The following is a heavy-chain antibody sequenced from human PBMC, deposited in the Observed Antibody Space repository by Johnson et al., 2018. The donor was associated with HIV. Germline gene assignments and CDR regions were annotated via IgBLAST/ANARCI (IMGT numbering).Heavy chain of an antibody. J-gene: IGHJ3*02. D-gene: IGHD5-18*01. CDR1: GFTFINYW. CDR2: MNADGKST. CDR3: AKDMIQLWFFDAFDI. V-gene: IGHV3-74*01. Sequence: VQLVESGGGLVQPGGSLRLSCAASGFTFINYWMHWVRQAPGKGLVWVSRMNADGKSTTYADSVKGRFTISRDNSKNTLYLQMNSLGDEDTAVYYCAKDMIQLWFFDAFDIWGQGTMVTVSS.